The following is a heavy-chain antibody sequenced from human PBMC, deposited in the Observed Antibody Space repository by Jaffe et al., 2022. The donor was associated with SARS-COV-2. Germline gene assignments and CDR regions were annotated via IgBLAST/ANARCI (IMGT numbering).Heavy chain of an antibody. CDR1: GFTFSSYA. J-gene: IGHJ3*02. CDR2: ISGSGAST. Sequence: EVQLLESGGGLVQPGGSLRLSCAASGFTFSSYAMSWVRQAPGKGLEWVSGISGSGASTYYADSVKGRFTISRDNSKNTLYLQMNSLRAEDTAVYYCAKTPKYDVWSGYYTSNAFDIWGQGTMVTVSS. V-gene: IGHV3-23*01. CDR3: AKTPKYDVWSGYYTSNAFDI. D-gene: IGHD3-3*01.